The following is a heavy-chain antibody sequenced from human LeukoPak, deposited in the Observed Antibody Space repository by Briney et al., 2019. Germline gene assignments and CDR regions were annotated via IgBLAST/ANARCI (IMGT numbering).Heavy chain of an antibody. V-gene: IGHV1-46*01. CDR3: AREHPYSSSWDAFDI. Sequence: ASVKVSCKASGYTFISYGISWVRQAPGQGLEWMGIINPSGGSTSYAQKFQGRVTMTRDTSTSTVYMELSSLRSEDTAVYYCAREHPYSSSWDAFDIWGQGTMVTVSS. D-gene: IGHD6-13*01. J-gene: IGHJ3*02. CDR2: INPSGGST. CDR1: GYTFISYG.